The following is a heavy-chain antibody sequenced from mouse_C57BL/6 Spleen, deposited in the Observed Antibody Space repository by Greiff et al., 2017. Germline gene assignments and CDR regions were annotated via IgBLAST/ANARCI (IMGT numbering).Heavy chain of an antibody. D-gene: IGHD1-1*01. CDR2: IDPSDSYT. V-gene: IGHV1-50*01. CDR3: ARKGVYYGSSY. Sequence: VQLQQPGAELVKPGASVKLSCKASGYTFTSYWMQWVKQRPGQGLEWIGEIDPSDSYTNYNQKFKGKATLTVDKSSSTAYMQLSSLTSEDSAVYYCARKGVYYGSSYWGQGTTLTVSS. CDR1: GYTFTSYW. J-gene: IGHJ2*01.